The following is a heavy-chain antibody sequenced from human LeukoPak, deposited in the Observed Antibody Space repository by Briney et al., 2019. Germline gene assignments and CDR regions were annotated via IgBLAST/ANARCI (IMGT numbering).Heavy chain of an antibody. CDR3: ARGADGVSSNSRGWFDP. D-gene: IGHD2-15*01. V-gene: IGHV3-66*01. J-gene: IGHJ5*02. CDR2: IYSGGTT. CDR1: GFTVSNNY. Sequence: GGSLRLSCAASGFTVSNNYMNWVRQAPGKGLEWVSLIYSGGTTFYADSVKGRFTISRDNSKNTLFLHMNSLRAEDTAVYSCARGADGVSSNSRGWFDPWGQGTLVTVSS.